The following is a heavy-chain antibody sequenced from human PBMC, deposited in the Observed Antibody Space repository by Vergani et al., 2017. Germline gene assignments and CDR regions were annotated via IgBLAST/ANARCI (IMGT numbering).Heavy chain of an antibody. CDR3: AKGGWLVLNYFDC. J-gene: IGHJ4*02. CDR2: ISWNSGSI. D-gene: IGHD6-19*01. V-gene: IGHV3-9*01. CDR1: GFTFDDYA. Sequence: EVQLVESGGGLVQPGRSLRLSCAASGFTFDDYAMHWVRQAPGKGLEWVSGISWNSGSIGYADSVKGRFTISRDNAKNSLYLQMNSRRAEDTALYYWAKGGWLVLNYFDCWGQGTLVTVSS.